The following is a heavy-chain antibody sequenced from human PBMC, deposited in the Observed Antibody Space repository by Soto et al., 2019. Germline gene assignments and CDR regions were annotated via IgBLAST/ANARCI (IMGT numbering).Heavy chain of an antibody. J-gene: IGHJ4*02. D-gene: IGHD3-22*01. CDR2: ISGSGGST. CDR1: GFTFSSYA. Sequence: GGSLRLSCAASGFTFSSYAMSWVRQAPGKGLEWVSAISGSGGSTYYADSVKGRFTISRDNSKNTLYLQMNSLRAEDTAVYYCAKDIRAAYYYDSSGSPPVFFDSWGQETLVTVSS. V-gene: IGHV3-23*01. CDR3: AKDIRAAYYYDSSGSPPVFFDS.